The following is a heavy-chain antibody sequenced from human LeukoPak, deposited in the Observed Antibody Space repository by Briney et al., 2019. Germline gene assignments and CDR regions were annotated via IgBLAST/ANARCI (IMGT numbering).Heavy chain of an antibody. V-gene: IGHV3-30*04. D-gene: IGHD3-3*01. Sequence: GGSLRLSCVASGFTLSSFAMHWVRQAPGKGLEWVAVVSSDGSNKHYADSVKGRFTISRDNSKSTLHLQVDTLRPDDTAVYYCARSPRFLEWLLSLWFDPWGQGTLVTVSS. CDR2: VSSDGSNK. J-gene: IGHJ5*02. CDR3: ARSPRFLEWLLSLWFDP. CDR1: GFTLSSFA.